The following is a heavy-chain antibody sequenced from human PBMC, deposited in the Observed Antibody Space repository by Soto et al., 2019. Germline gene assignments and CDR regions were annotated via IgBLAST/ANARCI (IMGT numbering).Heavy chain of an antibody. CDR2: IKSKTDGGTT. CDR3: TSGPGYYGSTFDY. D-gene: IGHD3-22*01. Sequence: PGGSLRLSCAASGFTFSNAWMNWVRQAPGKGLEWVGRIKSKTDGGTTDYAAPVKGRFTISRDDSKNTLYLQMNSLKTEDTAVYYCTSGPGYYGSTFDYWGQGTLVTVSS. J-gene: IGHJ4*02. V-gene: IGHV3-15*07. CDR1: GFTFSNAW.